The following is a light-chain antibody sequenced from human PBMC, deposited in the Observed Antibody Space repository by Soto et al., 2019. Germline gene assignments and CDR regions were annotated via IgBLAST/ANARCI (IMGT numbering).Light chain of an antibody. CDR1: QSISSN. Sequence: EIVMTQSPAALSMSPGERATLSCRASQSISSNLAWYQQKPGQAPRLLIYGASTRATGIPARFSGSGSGTEFTLTISSLQSEDFAGYYCQQYNNWPPTTFGPGTKVDI. V-gene: IGKV3-15*01. J-gene: IGKJ1*01. CDR2: GAS. CDR3: QQYNNWPPTT.